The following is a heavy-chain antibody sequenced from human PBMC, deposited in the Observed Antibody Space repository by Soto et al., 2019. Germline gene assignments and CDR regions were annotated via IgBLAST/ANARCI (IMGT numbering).Heavy chain of an antibody. Sequence: ASVKVSCKVSGYTLTELSMHWMRQAPGKGLEWMGGFDPEDGETIYAQKFQGRVTMTEDTSTDTAYMELSSLRSEDTAVYYCATKGQQWHLALDYWGQGTLVTVSS. J-gene: IGHJ4*02. V-gene: IGHV1-24*01. CDR2: FDPEDGET. CDR3: ATKGQQWHLALDY. CDR1: GYTLTELS. D-gene: IGHD6-19*01.